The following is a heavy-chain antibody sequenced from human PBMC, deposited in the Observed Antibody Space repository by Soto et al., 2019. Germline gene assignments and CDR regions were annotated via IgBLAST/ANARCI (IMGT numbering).Heavy chain of an antibody. CDR2: INHSGST. CDR1: GGSFSGYY. D-gene: IGHD3-3*01. CDR3: ARGGGAKGTYYDFWSGYRWFDP. J-gene: IGHJ5*02. Sequence: SETLSLTCAVYGGSFSGYYWSWIRQPPGKGLEWIGEINHSGSTNYNPSLKSRVTISVDTSKNQFSLKLSSVTAADTAVYYCARGGGAKGTYYDFWSGYRWFDPWGQGTLVTVSS. V-gene: IGHV4-34*01.